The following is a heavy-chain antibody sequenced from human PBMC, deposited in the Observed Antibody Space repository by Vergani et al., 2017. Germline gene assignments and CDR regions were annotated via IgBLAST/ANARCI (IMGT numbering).Heavy chain of an antibody. J-gene: IGHJ5*02. Sequence: QVQLVQSGAEVKKPGSSVKVSCKASGGTFSSYAISWVRQAPGQGLEWMGGIIPIFGTSNYAQKFQGRVTITADDSTSTAYMEQSSLRSEDTAVYYCARRYGSRVPGWFDPWGQGTLVTVSS. V-gene: IGHV1-69*01. CDR3: ARRYGSRVPGWFDP. CDR1: GGTFSSYA. D-gene: IGHD6-13*01. CDR2: IIPIFGTS.